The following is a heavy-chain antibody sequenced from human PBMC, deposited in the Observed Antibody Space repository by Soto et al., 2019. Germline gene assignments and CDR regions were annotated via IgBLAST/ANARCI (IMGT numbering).Heavy chain of an antibody. CDR3: ARDLRKGITIFGVVPWFDP. CDR1: GGTFSSYA. CDR2: IIPIFGST. D-gene: IGHD3-3*01. V-gene: IGHV1-69*05. Sequence: SVKVSCKASGGTFSSYAISWVRQAPGQGLEWMGGIIPIFGSTSYAQKFQGRVTMTRDTSTSTVYMELSSLRSEDTAVYYCARDLRKGITIFGVVPWFDPWGQGTLVTVSS. J-gene: IGHJ5*02.